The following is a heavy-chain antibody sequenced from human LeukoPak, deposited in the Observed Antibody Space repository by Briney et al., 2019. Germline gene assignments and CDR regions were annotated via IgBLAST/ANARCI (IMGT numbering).Heavy chain of an antibody. CDR3: ARAIVGTTRKVDY. CDR2: ISSSGSTR. J-gene: IGHJ4*02. CDR1: GFTFSSYE. Sequence: PGGSLRLSCAASGFTFSSYEMNWVRQAPGKGLEWVSYISSSGSTRYYADSVKGRFTISRDNAKNSLHLQMNSLRAEDTAVYYCARAIVGTTRKVDYWGQGTLVTVSS. D-gene: IGHD1-26*01. V-gene: IGHV3-48*03.